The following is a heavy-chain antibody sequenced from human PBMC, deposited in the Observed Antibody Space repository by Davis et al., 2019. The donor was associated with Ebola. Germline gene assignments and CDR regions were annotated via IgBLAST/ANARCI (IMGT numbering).Heavy chain of an antibody. D-gene: IGHD5-18*01. Sequence: GESLKISCKGSGYSFTSNWIGWVRQMPGKGLEWMGIIFPGDSDTRYSPSFQGQVTISADKSINTAYLQWSSLKASDTAMYYCARRVNSYGYLVDYWGQGTLVTVSS. CDR1: GYSFTSNW. V-gene: IGHV5-51*01. CDR3: ARRVNSYGYLVDY. CDR2: IFPGDSDT. J-gene: IGHJ4*02.